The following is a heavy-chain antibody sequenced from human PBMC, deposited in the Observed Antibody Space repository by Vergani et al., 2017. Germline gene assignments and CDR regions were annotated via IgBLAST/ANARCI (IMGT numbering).Heavy chain of an antibody. CDR1: SSSSYS. CDR3: VRRTFYYGSGSSSWFDP. V-gene: IGHV4-39*01. D-gene: IGHD3-10*01. CDR2: FSYGGSS. J-gene: IGHJ5*02. Sequence: QLQLQESDPGLVKPSETLSLNCTVSSSSSYSWDWVRQAPGKGLEWIGSFSYGGSSDFNPSLKSRVTLSMDTSKSQFSLKLTSVTAADTAVYYCVRRTFYYGSGSSSWFDPWGQGVLVTVSS.